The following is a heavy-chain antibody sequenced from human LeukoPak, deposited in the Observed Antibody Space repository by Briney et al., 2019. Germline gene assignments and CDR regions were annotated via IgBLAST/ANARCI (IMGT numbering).Heavy chain of an antibody. CDR2: IYPGYSDA. CDR1: EYTLTNNW. V-gene: IGHV5-51*01. CDR3: VRFALTSSLDH. Sequence: GESLKISCKISEYTLTNNWIGWVRQVPGKGLEWMGLIYPGYSDAKYSPSFQGQVTLSVDASISTAYLQLTGLRASDTAIYYCVRFALTSSLDHWGQGTLVTVSS. D-gene: IGHD6-13*01. J-gene: IGHJ5*02.